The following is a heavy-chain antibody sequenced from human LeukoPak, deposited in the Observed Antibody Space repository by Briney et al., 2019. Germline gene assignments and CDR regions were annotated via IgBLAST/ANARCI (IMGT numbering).Heavy chain of an antibody. CDR3: ARSRGYFDY. V-gene: IGHV4-59*01. J-gene: IGHJ4*02. CDR1: GGSISSYY. Sequence: PSETLSLTCIVSGGSISSYYWSWIRQPPGKGLEWIGYIYYSGSTNYNPSLKSRVTISVDTSKNQFSLKLSSVTAADTALYYCARSRGYFDYWGQGTLVTVSS. D-gene: IGHD6-13*01. CDR2: IYYSGST.